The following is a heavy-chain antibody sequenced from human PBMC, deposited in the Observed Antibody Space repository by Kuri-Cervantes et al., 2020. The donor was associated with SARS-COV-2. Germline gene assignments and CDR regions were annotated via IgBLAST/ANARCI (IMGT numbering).Heavy chain of an antibody. Sequence: GSLRLSCTVSGGSISSSSCYWGWIRQPPGEGLEWIGSIYYSGSTYYNPSLKSRVTISVDTSKNQFSLKLSSVTAADTAVYYCARIVGNDAFDIWGQGTMVTVSS. D-gene: IGHD2-21*01. V-gene: IGHV4-39*07. CDR1: GGSISSSSCY. CDR2: IYYSGST. J-gene: IGHJ3*02. CDR3: ARIVGNDAFDI.